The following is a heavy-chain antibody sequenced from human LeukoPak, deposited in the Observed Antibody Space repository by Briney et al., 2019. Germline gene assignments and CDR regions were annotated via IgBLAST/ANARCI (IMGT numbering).Heavy chain of an antibody. D-gene: IGHD3-22*01. Sequence: PSETLPLTCTVSGGSISTYYWSWIRQPPGKGLECIGYIDSTGSTNYKPSLKSRVTISVDTSKNQFSLRMRSVTAADTAVYYCARVAYYDSSGYYFDYWGQGTLVTVSS. V-gene: IGHV4-59*01. CDR3: ARVAYYDSSGYYFDY. CDR2: IDSTGST. J-gene: IGHJ4*02. CDR1: GGSISTYY.